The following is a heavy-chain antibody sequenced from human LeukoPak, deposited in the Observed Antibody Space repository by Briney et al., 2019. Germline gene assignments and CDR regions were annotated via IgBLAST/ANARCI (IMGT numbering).Heavy chain of an antibody. CDR3: AREEDIVVVPAAIPGMDV. Sequence: GGSLRLSCAASGFTFSSYSMNWVRQAPGKGLEWVSSISSSSSYIYYADSVKGRFTISRDNAKNSLYLQMNSLRAEDTTVYYCAREEDIVVVPAAIPGMDVWGQGTTVTVSS. CDR1: GFTFSSYS. CDR2: ISSSSSYI. V-gene: IGHV3-21*01. J-gene: IGHJ6*02. D-gene: IGHD2-2*01.